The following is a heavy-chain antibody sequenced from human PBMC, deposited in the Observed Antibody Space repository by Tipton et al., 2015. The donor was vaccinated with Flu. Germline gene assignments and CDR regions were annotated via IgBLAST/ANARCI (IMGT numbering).Heavy chain of an antibody. V-gene: IGHV1-18*01. J-gene: IGHJ6*02. CDR3: ARDWILVVPTSMPTYYFYGMDV. CDR1: GYSFTNYG. CDR2: ISAYNGYT. Sequence: VQLVQSGPEVKKPGASVKVSCKASGYSFTNYGISWMRQAPGQGLEWMGWISAYNGYTNYAQSLQGRFTMTTDTSTSTAYMELKSLGSDDTAVYYCARDWILVVPTSMPTYYFYGMDVWGQGTTVTVSS. D-gene: IGHD2-2*01.